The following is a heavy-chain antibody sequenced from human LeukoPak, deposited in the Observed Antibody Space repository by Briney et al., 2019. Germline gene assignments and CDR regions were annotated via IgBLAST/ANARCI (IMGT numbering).Heavy chain of an antibody. D-gene: IGHD1-1*01. J-gene: IGHJ4*02. CDR2: IYSGGST. Sequence: GGSLRLSCAASGFTVSSNYMSWVRQAPGKGLEWVSVIYSGGSTYYADAAKGSFTISRDNSKNTPYLQMNSLRAEDKAAYYCARDRDRYSAFDYWDRGILVTVSS. CDR1: GFTVSSNY. V-gene: IGHV3-66*01. CDR3: ARDRDRYSAFDY.